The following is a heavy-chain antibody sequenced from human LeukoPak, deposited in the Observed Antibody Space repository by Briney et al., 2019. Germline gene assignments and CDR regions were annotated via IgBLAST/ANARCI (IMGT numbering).Heavy chain of an antibody. Sequence: GGSLTLSCAPSGFTFSIYSMKWVRQAPGEGLEWVSSISSSSSYIYYADSVKRQFTISRDNAKNSLYLQMNSLRAEDTAVYYCARGRIAAAYQGGPDYWGQGTLVTVSS. J-gene: IGHJ4*02. CDR1: GFTFSIYS. V-gene: IGHV3-21*01. CDR3: ARGRIAAAYQGGPDY. D-gene: IGHD6-13*01. CDR2: ISSSSSYI.